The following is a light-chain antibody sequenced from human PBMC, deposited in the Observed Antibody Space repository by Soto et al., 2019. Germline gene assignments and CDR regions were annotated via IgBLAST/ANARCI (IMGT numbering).Light chain of an antibody. CDR1: SSNIGAGRD. V-gene: IGLV1-40*03. J-gene: IGLJ1*01. CDR2: GNS. CDR3: QSYGTGLSGLYV. Sequence: QAVVTQSPSVSGAPGQRVTISCTGSSSNIGAGRDVHWYQQLPGTAPKLLIYGNSNRPSGVPDRFSVSKSGASASLAISGLRAEDEGDYFCQSYGTGLSGLYVFGTGTKLTVL.